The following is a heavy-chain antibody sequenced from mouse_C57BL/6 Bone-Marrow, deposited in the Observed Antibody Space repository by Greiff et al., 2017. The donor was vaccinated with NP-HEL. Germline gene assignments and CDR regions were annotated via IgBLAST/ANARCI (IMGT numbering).Heavy chain of an antibody. CDR1: GFSLTSYG. CDR3: ARNLWLLDYFDY. Sequence: QVQLQQSGPGLVQPSQSLSITCTVSGFSLTSYGVHWVRQSPGKGLEWLGVIWSGGSTHYNAAFILSLSISKKNSKSQVFFKMNSLQADDTAIYYCARNLWLLDYFDYWGQGTTLTVTS. V-gene: IGHV2-2*01. J-gene: IGHJ2*01. CDR2: IWSGGST. D-gene: IGHD2-3*01.